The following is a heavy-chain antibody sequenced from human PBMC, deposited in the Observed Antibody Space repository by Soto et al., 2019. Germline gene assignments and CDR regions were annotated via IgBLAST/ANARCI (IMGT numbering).Heavy chain of an antibody. CDR1: GFTFSNAW. Sequence: GGSLRLSCAASGFTFSNAWMNWVRQAPGKGLEWVGRIKSKTDGGTTDYAAPVKGRFTISRDDSKNTLYLQMNSLKTEDTAVYYCTTGYYDFWGGYYRTQYYYYGMDVWGQGTTVTVSS. V-gene: IGHV3-15*07. CDR3: TTGYYDFWGGYYRTQYYYYGMDV. CDR2: IKSKTDGGTT. J-gene: IGHJ6*02. D-gene: IGHD3-3*01.